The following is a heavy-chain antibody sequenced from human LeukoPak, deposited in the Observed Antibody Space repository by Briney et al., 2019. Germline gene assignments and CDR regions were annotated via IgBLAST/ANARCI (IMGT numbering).Heavy chain of an antibody. J-gene: IGHJ4*02. CDR2: INWNGGST. D-gene: IGHD6-19*01. Sequence: PGGSLRLTCAASGFTFDDHGMSWVRQGPGKGLEWVSSINWNGGSTGYAYSVKGRFTISRDNARNSLYLQMNSLRAEDTALYYCARVVRGSSGWFFDYWGQGTPVTVSS. V-gene: IGHV3-20*04. CDR3: ARVVRGSSGWFFDY. CDR1: GFTFDDHG.